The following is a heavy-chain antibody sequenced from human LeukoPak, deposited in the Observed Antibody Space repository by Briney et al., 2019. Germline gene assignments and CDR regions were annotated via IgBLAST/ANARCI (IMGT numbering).Heavy chain of an antibody. V-gene: IGHV4-59*01. Sequence: SETLSLTCTVSGGSISSYFWSWIRQPPGKGLEWIGYLSYSGSTDYSPSLKSRVTMSVDTSKNQFSLKLSSVTAADTAVYFCARESYYSGWFDYWGQGTLVTVSS. CDR3: ARESYYSGWFDY. CDR2: LSYSGST. CDR1: GGSISSYF. D-gene: IGHD1-26*01. J-gene: IGHJ4*02.